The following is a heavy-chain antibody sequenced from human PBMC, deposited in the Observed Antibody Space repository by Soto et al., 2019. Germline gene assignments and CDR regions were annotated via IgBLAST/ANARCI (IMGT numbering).Heavy chain of an antibody. CDR1: GFTFSSYA. D-gene: IGHD3-22*01. V-gene: IGHV3-23*01. CDR2: ISGSGGST. Sequence: EVQLLESGGGLVQPGGSLRLSCAASGFTFSSYAMSWVRQAPGKGLEWVSAISGSGGSTYYADSVKGRFTISRDNSKNTLYLQMNRLRAEDTAVYYCANDRYYYESSGYEDYWGQGTLVTVSS. J-gene: IGHJ4*02. CDR3: ANDRYYYESSGYEDY.